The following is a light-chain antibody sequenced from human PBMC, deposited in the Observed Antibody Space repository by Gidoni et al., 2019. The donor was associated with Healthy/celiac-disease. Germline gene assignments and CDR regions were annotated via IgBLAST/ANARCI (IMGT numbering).Light chain of an antibody. CDR3: QQYNSYSPYT. CDR2: KAS. V-gene: IGKV1-5*03. J-gene: IGKJ2*01. CDR1: QSISSW. Sequence: DIKMTHSASTLSASVGDRVTITCRASQSISSWFAWYQQKPGKAPKLLIYKASSLESGVPSRFSGSGSGTEFTLTISSLQPDDFATYYCQQYNSYSPYTFGQGTKLEIK.